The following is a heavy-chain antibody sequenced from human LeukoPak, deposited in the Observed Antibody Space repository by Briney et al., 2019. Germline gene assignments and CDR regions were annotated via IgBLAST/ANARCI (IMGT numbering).Heavy chain of an antibody. D-gene: IGHD6-19*01. CDR3: ARVRGYSSGWYYYYYYMDV. V-gene: IGHV1-8*01. J-gene: IGHJ6*03. CDR2: MNPNSGNT. CDR1: GYTFTSYD. Sequence: ASVKVSCKAPGYTFTSYDINWVRQATGQGLEWMGWMNPNSGNTGYAQKFQGRVTMTRNTSISTAYMELSSLRSEDTAVYYCARVRGYSSGWYYYYYYMDVWGKGTTVTVSS.